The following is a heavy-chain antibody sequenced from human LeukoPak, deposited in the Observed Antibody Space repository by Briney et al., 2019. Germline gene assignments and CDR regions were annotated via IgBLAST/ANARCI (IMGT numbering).Heavy chain of an antibody. Sequence: GRSLRLSCAASGFTFSSYGMHWVRQAPGKGLEWVAVISYDGGNKCYADSVKGRFTISRDNSKNTLYLQMNSLRAEDTAVYYCAKDEYFDWLLSGIDYWGQGTLVTVSS. CDR3: AKDEYFDWLLSGIDY. CDR2: ISYDGGNK. J-gene: IGHJ4*02. CDR1: GFTFSSYG. D-gene: IGHD3-9*01. V-gene: IGHV3-30*18.